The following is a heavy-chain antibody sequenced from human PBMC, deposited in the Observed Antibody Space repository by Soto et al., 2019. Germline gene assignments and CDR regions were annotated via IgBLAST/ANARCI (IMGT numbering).Heavy chain of an antibody. J-gene: IGHJ3*02. V-gene: IGHV4-59*08. CDR3: ARRYGRAFDI. CDR2: IFYSGST. CDR1: GGSISSYY. Sequence: QVQLQESGPGLVKPSETLSLTCTVSGGSISSYYWSWIRQPPGTGLEWIGNIFYSGSTDYNPSLKRRFTISADTSKNHFSLQLSSVTAADTAVYYCARRYGRAFDIWGQGTMVTVSS. D-gene: IGHD4-17*01.